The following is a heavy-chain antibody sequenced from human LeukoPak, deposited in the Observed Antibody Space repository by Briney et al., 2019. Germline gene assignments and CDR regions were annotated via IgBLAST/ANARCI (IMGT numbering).Heavy chain of an antibody. CDR2: VYSDGNT. V-gene: IGHV3-66*01. CDR1: GFTFSSYS. Sequence: GGSLRLSCAASGFTFSSYSMNWVRQAPGKGLEWVSVVYSDGNTYYAASVKGRFTISRDNSKNTVYLQMNSLRADDTAVYYCARAHWDYWGQGTLVTVSS. CDR3: ARAHWDY. D-gene: IGHD3-3*02. J-gene: IGHJ4*02.